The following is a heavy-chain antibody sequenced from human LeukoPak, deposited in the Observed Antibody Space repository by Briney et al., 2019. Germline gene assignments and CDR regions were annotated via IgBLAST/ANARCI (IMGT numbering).Heavy chain of an antibody. J-gene: IGHJ4*02. CDR2: ISSSSSYI. CDR1: GFTSSSYS. Sequence: GGSLRLSCAASGFTSSSYSMNWVRQAPGKGLEWVSSISSSSSYIYYADSVKGRFTISRDNAKNSLYLQMNSLRAEDTAVYYCARGGGGDCYSDRFFDYWGQGTLVTVSS. CDR3: ARGGGGDCYSDRFFDY. V-gene: IGHV3-21*01. D-gene: IGHD2-21*02.